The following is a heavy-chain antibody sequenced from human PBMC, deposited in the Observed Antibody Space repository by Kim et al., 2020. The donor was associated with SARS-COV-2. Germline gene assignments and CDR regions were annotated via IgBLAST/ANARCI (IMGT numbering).Heavy chain of an antibody. Sequence: CNPPLKVRGTISVDTSKNQFSLKLSSVTAADTAVYYCDVKTYYYDSSAYLWGQGTLVTVSS. D-gene: IGHD3-22*01. J-gene: IGHJ4*02. CDR3: DVKTYYYDSSAYL. V-gene: IGHV4-39*01.